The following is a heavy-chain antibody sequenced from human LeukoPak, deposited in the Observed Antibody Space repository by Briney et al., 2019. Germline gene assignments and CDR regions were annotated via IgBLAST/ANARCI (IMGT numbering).Heavy chain of an antibody. D-gene: IGHD6-6*01. CDR3: AKDYSSSFLGYYYYMDV. CDR1: GFTFSSYS. CDR2: IWDDGSNK. Sequence: GGSLRLSCAASGFTFSSYSMNWGREGPGKGLEWGAVIWDDGSNKYYADSVKGRFTISRDNSTNTLYLQMNSLRAEDTAVYYCAKDYSSSFLGYYYYMDVWGKGTTVTVPS. V-gene: IGHV3-33*06. J-gene: IGHJ6*03.